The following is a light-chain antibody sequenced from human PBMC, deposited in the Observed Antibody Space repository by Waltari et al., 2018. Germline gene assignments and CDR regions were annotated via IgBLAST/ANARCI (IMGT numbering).Light chain of an antibody. J-gene: IGLJ3*02. V-gene: IGLV3-25*03. CDR2: KDT. CDR1: ALPKQY. CDR3: LSADSSGTSKV. Sequence: SYELTQPPSVSVSPGQTARITCSGDALPKQYAFWYQQKPGQAPVLIIAKDTQRPSGIPGRFSGSSSGTTVTLTISGVQAEDEADYYCLSADSSGTSKVFGGGTKLTVL.